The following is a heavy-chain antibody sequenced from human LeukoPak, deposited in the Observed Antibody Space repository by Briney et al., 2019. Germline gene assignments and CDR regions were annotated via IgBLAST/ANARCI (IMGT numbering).Heavy chain of an antibody. CDR1: GGSISSNNW. V-gene: IGHV4-4*02. D-gene: IGHD3-16*01. J-gene: IGHJ4*02. CDR2: MYHSGST. Sequence: TSGTLSLTCAVSGGSISSNNWWNWVRQPPGKGLEGIGEMYHSGSTNYNPSLKSRVTISVDKSKNQFSLKLGSVTAADTAVYYCARDGSWGGVDYWGQGTLVTVSS. CDR3: ARDGSWGGVDY.